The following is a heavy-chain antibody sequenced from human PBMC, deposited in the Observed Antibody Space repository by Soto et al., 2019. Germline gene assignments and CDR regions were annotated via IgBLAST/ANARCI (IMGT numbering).Heavy chain of an antibody. V-gene: IGHV1-3*04. D-gene: IGHD5-12*01. J-gene: IGHJ4*02. CDR3: ARDEGVASGN. CDR2: INTANGDT. Sequence: GASVKVSFKASGYTFSSSPLHWLRQAPGQRPEWMGWINTANGDTKYSQKFQDRVTLTRDTSASTAYMEVSSLTPEDTAVYYCARDEGVASGNWGQGTLVTVSS. CDR1: GYTFSSSP.